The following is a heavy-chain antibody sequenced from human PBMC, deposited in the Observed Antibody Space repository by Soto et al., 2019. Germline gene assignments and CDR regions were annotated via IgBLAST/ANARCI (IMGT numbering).Heavy chain of an antibody. CDR3: ARHVAEMVAFDI. Sequence: PSETLSLTCAVSGGSISSGGYSWSWIRQPPGKGLEWIGYIYHSGSTYYNPSLKSRVTISVDRSKNQFSLKLSSVTAADTAVYYCARHVAEMVAFDIWGQGTMVTV. CDR1: GGSISSGGYS. D-gene: IGHD2-8*01. V-gene: IGHV4-30-2*01. J-gene: IGHJ3*02. CDR2: IYHSGST.